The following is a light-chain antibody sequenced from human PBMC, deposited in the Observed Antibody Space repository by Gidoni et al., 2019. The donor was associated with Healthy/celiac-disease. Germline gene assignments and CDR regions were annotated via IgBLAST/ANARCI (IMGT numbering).Light chain of an antibody. V-gene: IGLV2-23*02. CDR1: SSDVGSYNL. CDR3: CSYAGSSTGV. CDR2: EVS. Sequence: ALTQPASVSGSPGQSITISCTGTSSDVGSYNLVSWYQQHPGKAPKLMIYEVSKRPSGVSNRFSGSKSGNTASLTISGLQAEDEADYYCCSYAGSSTGVFGGGTKLTV. J-gene: IGLJ2*01.